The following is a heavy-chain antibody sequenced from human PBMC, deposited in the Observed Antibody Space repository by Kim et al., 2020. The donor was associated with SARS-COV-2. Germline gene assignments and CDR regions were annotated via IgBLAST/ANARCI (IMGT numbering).Heavy chain of an antibody. CDR2: IKSNTDGGTT. D-gene: IGHD1-26*01. V-gene: IGHV3-15*01. CDR3: TRWNSGNYYDAS. J-gene: IGHJ5*02. CDR1: GFTISDAW. Sequence: GGSLRLSCAASGFTISDAWMSWVRQAPGKGLEWVGRIKSNTDGGTTEYAAPVKDRFTISRDDSTNTLFLQMSSLKTEDTALYYCTRWNSGNYYDASWGQGTRVTVSS.